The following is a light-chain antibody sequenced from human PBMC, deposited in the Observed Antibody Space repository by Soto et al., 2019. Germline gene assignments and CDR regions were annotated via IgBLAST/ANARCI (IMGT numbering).Light chain of an antibody. J-gene: IGLJ1*01. Sequence: SYELTQPPSVSVSPGQTASIACSGDELGDKFTCWYQKKPGQSPVLVIYQDNRRPSGIPERFSGSKSGTSASLAITGLQAEDEGDYYCQSYDSTLSARYVFGTGTKLTVL. CDR1: ELGDKF. CDR3: QSYDSTLSARYV. V-gene: IGLV3-1*01. CDR2: QDN.